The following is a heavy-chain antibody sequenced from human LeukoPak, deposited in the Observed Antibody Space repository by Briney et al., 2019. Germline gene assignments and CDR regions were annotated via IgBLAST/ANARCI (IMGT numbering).Heavy chain of an antibody. CDR1: GGSISSYY. D-gene: IGHD5-18*01. V-gene: IGHV4-4*09. CDR2: IYTSGST. J-gene: IGHJ5*02. CDR3: ARHPRLYSYVYWFDP. Sequence: SETLSLTCTVSGGSISSYYWSWIRQPPGKGLEWIGYIYTSGSTNYSPPLKRRVTISVDTSKNQYSLKLSSVTAADTAVYYCARHPRLYSYVYWFDPWGEGTLVTVSS.